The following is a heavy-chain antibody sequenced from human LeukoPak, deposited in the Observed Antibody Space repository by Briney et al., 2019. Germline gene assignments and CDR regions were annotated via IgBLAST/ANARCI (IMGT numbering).Heavy chain of an antibody. D-gene: IGHD6-19*01. Sequence: SVKVSCKASGGTFSNYAISWVRQAPGQGLEWMGGIIPIFGTANYAQKFRGRVTITADKSTRTAYMELSSLRSEDTAVYYCARAPYARLAYSSGWYYFDYWGQGTLVTVSS. CDR3: ARAPYARLAYSSGWYYFDY. CDR1: GGTFSNYA. V-gene: IGHV1-69*06. CDR2: IIPIFGTA. J-gene: IGHJ4*02.